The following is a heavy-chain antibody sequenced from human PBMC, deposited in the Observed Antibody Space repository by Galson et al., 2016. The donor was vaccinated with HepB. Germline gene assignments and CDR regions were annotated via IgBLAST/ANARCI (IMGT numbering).Heavy chain of an antibody. D-gene: IGHD6-6*01. V-gene: IGHV1-69*13. CDR2: VIPPFSTA. CDR3: SRARPSNYAYNGMDV. CDR1: GGNFRRDA. Sequence: SVKVSCKASGGNFRRDAISWVRQAPGHGLEWMGGVIPPFSTANYAQKFQARVTITADETTTTVYMELSSLRSEDTAIYFWSRARPSNYAYNGMDVWGQGTTVTVSS. J-gene: IGHJ6*02.